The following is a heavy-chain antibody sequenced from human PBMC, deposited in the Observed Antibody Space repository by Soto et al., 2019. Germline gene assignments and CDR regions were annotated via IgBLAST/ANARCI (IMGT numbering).Heavy chain of an antibody. V-gene: IGHV3-30*18. J-gene: IGHJ4*02. D-gene: IGHD4-17*01. CDR2: ISYDGSNK. CDR3: AKDRVLYGEYEGGFDY. CDR1: GFTFSSYG. Sequence: QVQLVESGGGVVQPGRSLRLSCAASGFTFSSYGMHWVRQAPGKGLEWVAVISYDGSNKYYADSVKGRFTISRDNSKNTLYLQMNSLRAEDTAVYYCAKDRVLYGEYEGGFDYWGQGTLVTVSS.